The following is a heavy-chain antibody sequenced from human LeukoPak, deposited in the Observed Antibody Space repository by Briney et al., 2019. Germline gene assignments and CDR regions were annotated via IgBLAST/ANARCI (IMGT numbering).Heavy chain of an antibody. CDR2: IIPIFGTA. CDR1: GGTFSSYA. V-gene: IGHV1-69*13. CDR3: ARGVRYSYGYSET. J-gene: IGHJ5*02. Sequence: GASVKVSCKASGGTFSSYAISWVRQAPGQGLEWMGGIIPIFGTANYAQRFQGRVTITADESTSTAYMELSSLRSEDTAVSYCARGVRYSYGYSETWGQGTLVTVSS. D-gene: IGHD5-18*01.